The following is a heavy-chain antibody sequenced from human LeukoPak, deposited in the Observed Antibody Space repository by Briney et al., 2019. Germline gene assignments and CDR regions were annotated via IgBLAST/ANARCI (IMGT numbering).Heavy chain of an antibody. V-gene: IGHV4-34*01. D-gene: IGHD3-3*01. CDR2: INHSGST. CDR3: ARRYYDFWSGYYRTIRTPYNWFDP. J-gene: IGHJ5*02. Sequence: PSETLFHTCAVYGGSFSGYYWSWIRQPPGKGLEWIGEINHSGSTNYNPSLKSRVTMSVDTSKNQFSLKLSSVTAADTAVYYCARRYYDFWSGYYRTIRTPYNWFDPWGQGTPVTVSS. CDR1: GGSFSGYY.